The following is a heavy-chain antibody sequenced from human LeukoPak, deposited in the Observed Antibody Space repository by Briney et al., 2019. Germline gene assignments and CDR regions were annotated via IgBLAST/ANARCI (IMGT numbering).Heavy chain of an antibody. V-gene: IGHV4-34*01. CDR1: GGSFSGYY. D-gene: IGHD3-10*01. Sequence: SETLSLTCAVYGGSFSGYYWSWIRQPPGKGLEWIGEINHSGGTNYNPSLKSRVSISLDTSKNQFSLKLSSVTAADTAVYYCARVGTYYRSLDSWGQGTLVTVSS. CDR2: INHSGGT. J-gene: IGHJ4*02. CDR3: ARVGTYYRSLDS.